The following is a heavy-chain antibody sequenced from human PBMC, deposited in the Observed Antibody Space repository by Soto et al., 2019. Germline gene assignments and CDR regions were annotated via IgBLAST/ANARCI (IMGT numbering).Heavy chain of an antibody. V-gene: IGHV5-51*01. CDR3: VRVRLVGPTRLRNAWFDP. D-gene: IGHD2-8*02. J-gene: IGHJ5*02. Sequence: GESLKISCKGSGYTFTSHWIGWVRQMPGKGLEWMGIIYPGDSDTRYSPSFQGQVIISADKSITTAYLQWSSLKASDTAMYYCVRVRLVGPTRLRNAWFDPWGQGTLVTVSS. CDR1: GYTFTSHW. CDR2: IYPGDSDT.